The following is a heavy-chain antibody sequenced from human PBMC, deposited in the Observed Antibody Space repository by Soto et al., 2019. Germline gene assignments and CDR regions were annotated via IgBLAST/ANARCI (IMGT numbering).Heavy chain of an antibody. CDR3: ARGISYLVVVTAATPFDF. J-gene: IGHJ4*02. CDR2: IYYSENT. V-gene: IGHV4-39*07. D-gene: IGHD2-15*01. Sequence: SETLSLTCTVSGGSISSSSNHWGWIRQPPGKGLEWIGNIYYSENTYYNPSLKSRVTISVDTSKIQFSLNLRSVSAADTSVYNCARGISYLVVVTAATPFDFWGPGTLVTVSS. CDR1: GGSISSSSNH.